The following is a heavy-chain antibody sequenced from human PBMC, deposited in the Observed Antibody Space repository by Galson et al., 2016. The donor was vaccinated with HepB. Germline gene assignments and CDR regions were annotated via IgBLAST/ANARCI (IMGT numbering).Heavy chain of an antibody. D-gene: IGHD2-21*02. V-gene: IGHV3-33*01. CDR2: VWSDGNNK. CDR1: GFTFSSYG. CDR3: ARDHSSCAGDCYNFAY. J-gene: IGHJ4*02. Sequence: SLRLSCAASGFTFSSYGMHWVRQAPGKGLEWVAVVWSDGNNKYYADSVKGRFTISRDNSNNTLCLQMDSLRAEDTAVYYCARDHSSCAGDCYNFAYWGQGTLVTVSS.